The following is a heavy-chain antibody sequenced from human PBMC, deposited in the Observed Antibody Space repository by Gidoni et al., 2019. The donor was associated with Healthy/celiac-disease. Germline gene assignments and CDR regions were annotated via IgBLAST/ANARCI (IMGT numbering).Heavy chain of an antibody. J-gene: IGHJ5*02. Sequence: QVQLVQSGAEVKKPGSSVKVSCKAAGGTFSSYTISWVRQAPGQGLEWMGRIIPILGIANYAQKFQGRVTITADKSTSTAYMELSSLRSEDTVVYYCARDAPHPYSSSWAVGDWFDPWGQGTLVTVSS. CDR1: GGTFSSYT. D-gene: IGHD6-13*01. CDR3: ARDAPHPYSSSWAVGDWFDP. CDR2: IIPILGIA. V-gene: IGHV1-69*08.